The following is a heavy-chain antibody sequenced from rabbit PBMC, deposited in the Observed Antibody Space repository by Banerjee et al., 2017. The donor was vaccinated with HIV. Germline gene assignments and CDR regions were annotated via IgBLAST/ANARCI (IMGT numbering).Heavy chain of an antibody. Sequence: QEQLEESGGDLVKPEGSLTLTCTASGFDFSSNAMCWVRQAPGKGLEWIACIDDGSSANTYYANWAKGRFTISKTSSTTVTLQMTSLTAADTATYFCATTGYGVSTDYKLWGPGTLVTVS. V-gene: IGHV1S45*01. D-gene: IGHD3-1*01. CDR1: GFDFSSNA. CDR2: IDDGSSANT. J-gene: IGHJ4*01. CDR3: ATTGYGVSTDYKL.